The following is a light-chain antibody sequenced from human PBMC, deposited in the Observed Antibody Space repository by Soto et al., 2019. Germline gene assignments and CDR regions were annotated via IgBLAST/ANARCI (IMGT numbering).Light chain of an antibody. J-gene: IGLJ2*01. CDR2: GVT. CDR1: NNDVGAFHL. Sequence: QSVLTQPASVSGSPGQSITISCTGTNNDVGAFHLVSWYQQHPVKAPKLIIFGVTERPSGVSNRFSGSKSANTASLTISGLQAEGEGDYYCCSYAGSGNYWIFGGGTKLTVL. CDR3: CSYAGSGNYWI. V-gene: IGLV2-23*02.